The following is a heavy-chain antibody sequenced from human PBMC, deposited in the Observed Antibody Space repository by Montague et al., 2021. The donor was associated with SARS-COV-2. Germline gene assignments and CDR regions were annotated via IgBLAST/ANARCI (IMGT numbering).Heavy chain of an antibody. V-gene: IGHV4-4*07. D-gene: IGHD3-16*01. J-gene: IGHJ4*02. CDR2: IYDSGST. CDR3: ARDGGNWYYFDY. Sequence: SETLSLTCSISGVSITSYYWSWVRQPAGKGLEWIGHIYDSGSTNYSPSLKSRVRLSIDNPKNQFSLKLESLTAADTAVYYCARDGGNWYYFDYWGQGALVTVSS. CDR1: GVSITSYY.